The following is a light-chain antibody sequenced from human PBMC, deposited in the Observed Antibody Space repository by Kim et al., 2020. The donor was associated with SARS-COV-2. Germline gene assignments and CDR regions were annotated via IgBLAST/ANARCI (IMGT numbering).Light chain of an antibody. CDR1: QSVSSY. Sequence: ELVLTQSPATLSLSPGERATLSGRASQSVSSYLAWYQQRPGQAPRLLIYDASNRAAGIPARFSGSGSGIDFTLTISSLEPEDFALYYCQQRSNWPPTFGGGTKVDIK. V-gene: IGKV3-11*01. CDR3: QQRSNWPPT. CDR2: DAS. J-gene: IGKJ4*01.